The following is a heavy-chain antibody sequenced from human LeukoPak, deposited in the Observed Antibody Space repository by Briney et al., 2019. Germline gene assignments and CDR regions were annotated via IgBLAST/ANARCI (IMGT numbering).Heavy chain of an antibody. V-gene: IGHV4-34*01. J-gene: IGHJ4*02. CDR1: GGSFSGYY. CDR3: ASHTYYYGSGSYKSPFDY. CDR2: INHSGST. Sequence: SETLSPTCAVYGGSFSGYYWSWIRQPPGKGLEWIGEINHSGSTNYNPSLKSRVTISVDTSKNQFSLKLSSVTAADTAVYYCASHTYYYGSGSYKSPFDYWGQGTLVTVSS. D-gene: IGHD3-10*01.